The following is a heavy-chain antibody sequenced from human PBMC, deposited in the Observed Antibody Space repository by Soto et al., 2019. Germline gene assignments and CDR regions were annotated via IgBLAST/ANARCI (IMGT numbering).Heavy chain of an antibody. CDR1: GFTFSGSA. CDR2: IRSKANSYAT. V-gene: IGHV3-73*01. CDR3: TRLSPQLNAFDI. D-gene: IGHD3-10*01. Sequence: GGSLRLSCAASGFTFSGSAMHWVRQASGKGLEWVGRIRSKANSYATAYAASVKGRFTISRDDSKNTAYLQMNSLKTEDTAVYYCTRLSPQLNAFDIWGQGTMVTVSS. J-gene: IGHJ3*02.